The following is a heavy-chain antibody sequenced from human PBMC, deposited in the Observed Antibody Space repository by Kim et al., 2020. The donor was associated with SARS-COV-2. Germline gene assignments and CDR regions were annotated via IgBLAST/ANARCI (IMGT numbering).Heavy chain of an antibody. J-gene: IGHJ4*02. V-gene: IGHV3-7*01. D-gene: IGHD2-2*02. CDR1: GFTVSNHW. Sequence: GGSLRLSCEASGFTVSNHWMSWVRQAPGKGLEWVANIRQDGGDTHYVDSVRGRFIISRDIAKNSLFLQMNSLRAEDTAVYYCARGYTDVAYLDDWGQGTLVTVSS. CDR3: ARGYTDVAYLDD. CDR2: IRQDGGDT.